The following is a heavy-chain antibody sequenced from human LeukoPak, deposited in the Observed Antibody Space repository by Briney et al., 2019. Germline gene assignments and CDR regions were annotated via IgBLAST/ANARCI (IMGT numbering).Heavy chain of an antibody. V-gene: IGHV3-48*02. J-gene: IGHJ6*03. CDR2: IGGRSSTT. Sequence: GGSLRLSCAASGFTFSDYNMNWVRHAPGQGLEWVSHIGGRSSTTYYADSVKGRFTISRDNAKNSLYLQMNGLRDEDTAVYYCARDRVYYMDVWGKGTTVTVSS. CDR3: ARDRVYYMDV. CDR1: GFTFSDYN.